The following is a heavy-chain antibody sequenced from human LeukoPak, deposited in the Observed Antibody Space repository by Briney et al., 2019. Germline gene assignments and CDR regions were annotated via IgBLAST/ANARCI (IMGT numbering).Heavy chain of an antibody. CDR2: ISYDGSNK. CDR3: ARGVRIAVAGYIDY. J-gene: IGHJ4*02. D-gene: IGHD6-19*01. V-gene: IGHV3-30*19. CDR1: GFTFSSNG. Sequence: GGSLRLSCVASGFTFSSNGMHWVRQAPGKGLEWVAAISYDGSNKNYADSVKGRFTISRDNSKNTLYLQMNSLRAEDTAVYYCARGVRIAVAGYIDYWGQGTLVTVSS.